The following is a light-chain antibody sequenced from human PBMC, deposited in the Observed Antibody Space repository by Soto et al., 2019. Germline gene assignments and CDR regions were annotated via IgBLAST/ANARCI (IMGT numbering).Light chain of an antibody. J-gene: IGKJ3*01. CDR3: QQYGSSLLFT. CDR2: DAS. V-gene: IGKV3-20*01. Sequence: EIVLTQSPGTLSLSPGERATLSCRASQSVSSSYLAWYRQKPGQAPRLLIYDASSRATGIPDRFSGSGSGTDFTLTISRLEPEDFAVYYCQQYGSSLLFTFGPGTKVDIK. CDR1: QSVSSSY.